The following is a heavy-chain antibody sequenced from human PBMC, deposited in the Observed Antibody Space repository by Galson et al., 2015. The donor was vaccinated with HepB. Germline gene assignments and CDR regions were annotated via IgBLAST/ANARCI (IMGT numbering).Heavy chain of an antibody. Sequence: SLRLSCAASGFTFGNYYMHWIRQAPGKGLEWVSYISSSSGYTNYADSVKGRFTISRDNAKDSLYLQMNSLRADDTAVYYCARSGRYPIYYYGMDVWGQGTTVTVSS. CDR1: GFTFGNYY. V-gene: IGHV3-11*03. CDR3: ARSGRYPIYYYGMDV. D-gene: IGHD2-2*01. CDR2: ISSSSGYT. J-gene: IGHJ6*02.